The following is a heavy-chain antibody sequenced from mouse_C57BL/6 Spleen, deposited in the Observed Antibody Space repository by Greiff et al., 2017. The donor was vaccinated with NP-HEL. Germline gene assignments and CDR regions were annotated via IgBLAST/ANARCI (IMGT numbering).Heavy chain of an antibody. CDR2: ISYDGSN. Sequence: LQESGPGLVKPSQSLSLTCSVTGYSITSGYYWNWIRQFPGNKLEWMGYISYDGSNNYNPSLKNRISITRDTSKNQFFLKLNSVTTEDTATYYCARGSNWYFDVWGTGTTVTVSS. J-gene: IGHJ1*03. CDR3: ARGSNWYFDV. CDR1: GYSITSGYY. V-gene: IGHV3-6*01.